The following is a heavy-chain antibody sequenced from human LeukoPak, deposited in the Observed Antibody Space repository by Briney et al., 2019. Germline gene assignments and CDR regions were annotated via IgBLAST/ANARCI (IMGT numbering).Heavy chain of an antibody. CDR2: IYSGGST. Sequence: GGSLRLSCAASGFTVSSNYMSWVRQAPGKGLEWVSVIYSGGSTYYADSVKGRFTISRDNSKNTLYLQMNSLRAEDTAVYYCARDMYYDFLTGYRYGMDVWGQGTTVTVSS. J-gene: IGHJ6*02. D-gene: IGHD3-9*01. CDR1: GFTVSSNY. CDR3: ARDMYYDFLTGYRYGMDV. V-gene: IGHV3-66*01.